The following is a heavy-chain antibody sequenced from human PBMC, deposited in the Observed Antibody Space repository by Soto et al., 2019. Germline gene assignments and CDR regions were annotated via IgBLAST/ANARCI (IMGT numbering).Heavy chain of an antibody. CDR3: TTDIGDSLLYYYYGMDV. Sequence: GGSLRLSCAASGFTFSNAWMNWVRQAPGKGLEWVGRIKSKTDGGTTDYAAPVKGRFTISRDDSKNTLYLQMNSLKTEDTAVYYCTTDIGDSLLYYYYGMDVWGQGTTVTVSS. V-gene: IGHV3-15*07. CDR1: GFTFSNAW. J-gene: IGHJ6*02. CDR2: IKSKTDGGTT. D-gene: IGHD2-21*02.